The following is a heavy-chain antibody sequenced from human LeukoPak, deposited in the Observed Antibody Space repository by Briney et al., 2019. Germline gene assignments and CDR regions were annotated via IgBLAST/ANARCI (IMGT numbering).Heavy chain of an antibody. CDR1: GFTFSSYA. D-gene: IGHD3-10*01. Sequence: GGSLRLSCAASGFTFSSYAMSWVRQAPGKGLEWVSAISGSGGSTYYADSVKGRFTISRDNSKNTLYLQMNSLRAEDTAVYYCAKDRFPLVQGVMVLGYWGQGTLVTVSS. J-gene: IGHJ4*02. CDR2: ISGSGGST. V-gene: IGHV3-23*01. CDR3: AKDRFPLVQGVMVLGY.